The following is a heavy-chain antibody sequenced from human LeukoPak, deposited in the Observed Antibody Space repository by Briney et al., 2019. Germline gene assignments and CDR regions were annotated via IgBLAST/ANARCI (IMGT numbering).Heavy chain of an antibody. CDR1: GFTFSSYA. Sequence: GGSLRLSCAASGFTFSSYAMTWVRPSPGMGLEWVATITGGGFVSFYADSVKGRFTISRDSSKDSLYLQMNSLRAEDTATYYCAKDEVSDTIFGVVIIGGFLLGYFDYWGQGTLVTVSS. CDR2: ITGGGFVS. J-gene: IGHJ4*02. CDR3: AKDEVSDTIFGVVIIGGFLLGYFDY. V-gene: IGHV3-23*01. D-gene: IGHD3-3*01.